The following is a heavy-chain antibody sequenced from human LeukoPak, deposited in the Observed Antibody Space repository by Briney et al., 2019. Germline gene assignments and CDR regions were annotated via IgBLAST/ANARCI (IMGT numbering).Heavy chain of an antibody. V-gene: IGHV3-30*03. Sequence: PGRSLRLSCAASGFTFSRYGMHWVRQAPGEGLEWVAGMSYDGSNKYSADSVKGRFTISRDNSKNTLYLQMNSLRVEDTAVYYCARDLRGNSGYDSVFDYWGQGTLVSVFS. D-gene: IGHD5-12*01. CDR2: MSYDGSNK. J-gene: IGHJ4*02. CDR1: GFTFSRYG. CDR3: ARDLRGNSGYDSVFDY.